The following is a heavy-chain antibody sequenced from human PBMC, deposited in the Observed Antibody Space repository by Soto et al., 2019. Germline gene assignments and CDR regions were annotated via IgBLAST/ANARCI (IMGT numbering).Heavy chain of an antibody. CDR3: ARVASFDDILTGYYLPSQDYYYMDV. D-gene: IGHD3-9*01. V-gene: IGHV1-18*01. CDR2: ISAYNGNT. J-gene: IGHJ6*03. Sequence: ASVKVSCKASGYTFSSYGINWVRQAPGQGLEWMAWISAYNGNTNYAQKLQGRVTMTTDTSTSTAYMELRSLRSDDTAVYYCARVASFDDILTGYYLPSQDYYYMDVWGKGTTVTVSS. CDR1: GYTFSSYG.